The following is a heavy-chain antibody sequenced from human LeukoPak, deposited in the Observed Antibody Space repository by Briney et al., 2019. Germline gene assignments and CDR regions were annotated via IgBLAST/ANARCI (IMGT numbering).Heavy chain of an antibody. Sequence: GGSLRLSCAASGFTVSSNYMNWVRQAPGKGLEWVSVIYSGGTTYYGDFAKGRFIISRDISKNTLYLGMNRLRVEDSAVYYCAREASNLLGGENYFDSWGQGTLVTVS. CDR1: GFTVSSNY. CDR2: IYSGGTT. CDR3: AREASNLLGGENYFDS. J-gene: IGHJ4*02. D-gene: IGHD4-11*01. V-gene: IGHV3-66*01.